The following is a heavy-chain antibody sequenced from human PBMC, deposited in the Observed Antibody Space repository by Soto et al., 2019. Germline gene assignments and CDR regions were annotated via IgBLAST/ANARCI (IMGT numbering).Heavy chain of an antibody. CDR2: IYSTGYA. Sequence: SETLSLTCLVSGGSINNAFWNWIRHTPGKGLQWVGYIYSTGYAAYNPSLEARATISMDKSRNQVSLRMTSVTAEDTATYYCARGNNWFLVWGQGIPVTV. V-gene: IGHV4-4*08. D-gene: IGHD1-20*01. CDR1: GGSINNAF. J-gene: IGHJ4*02. CDR3: ARGNNWFLV.